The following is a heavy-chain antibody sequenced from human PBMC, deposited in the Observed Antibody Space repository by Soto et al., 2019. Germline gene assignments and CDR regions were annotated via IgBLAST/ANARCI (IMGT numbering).Heavy chain of an antibody. J-gene: IGHJ6*02. Sequence: PGESLKISCKGSGNSFTKFWINWVRQMPGKGLEWMGRIDPSDSYTNYSPSSQGHVTISSDKSGNTAYLQWASLRASDTAVYYCARHGTTTQGRAGNGMDVWGQGTTVTVSS. CDR1: GNSFTKFW. D-gene: IGHD1-26*01. CDR2: IDPSDSYT. CDR3: ARHGTTTQGRAGNGMDV. V-gene: IGHV5-10-1*01.